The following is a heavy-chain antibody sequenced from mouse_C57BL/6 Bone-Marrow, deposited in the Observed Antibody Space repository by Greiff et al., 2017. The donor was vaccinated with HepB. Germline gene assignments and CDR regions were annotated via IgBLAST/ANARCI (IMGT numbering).Heavy chain of an antibody. CDR1: GYTFTSYW. J-gene: IGHJ1*03. V-gene: IGHV1-55*01. D-gene: IGHD1-1*01. CDR2: IYPGSGST. Sequence: QVQLQQPGAELVKPGASVKMSCKASGYTFTSYWITWVKQRPGQGLEWIGDIYPGSGSTNYNEKFKSKATLTVDTSSSTAYMQLSSLTSEDSAVYYCARERGITTVVARWYFDVWGTGTTVTVSS. CDR3: ARERGITTVVARWYFDV.